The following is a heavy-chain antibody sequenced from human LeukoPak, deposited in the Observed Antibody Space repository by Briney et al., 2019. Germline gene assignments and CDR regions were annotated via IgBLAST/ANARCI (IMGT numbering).Heavy chain of an antibody. V-gene: IGHV1-46*01. CDR3: AKNNRYYFDGSTYRGGDWFDP. Sequence: ASVKVSCKASGYTLTSDYMHWVRQAPGQGLEWMGIINPSGGSTSYAQKFQGRVTMTRDMSTSTVYMELRSLRSEDTAVYYCAKNNRYYFDGSTYRGGDWFDPWGQGTLVTVSS. CDR1: GYTLTSDY. D-gene: IGHD3-22*01. J-gene: IGHJ5*02. CDR2: INPSGGST.